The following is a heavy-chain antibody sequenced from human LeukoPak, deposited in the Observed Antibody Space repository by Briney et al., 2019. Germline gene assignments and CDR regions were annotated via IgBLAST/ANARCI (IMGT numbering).Heavy chain of an antibody. D-gene: IGHD2-2*01. V-gene: IGHV5-51*01. J-gene: IGHJ4*02. CDR1: GYQFNNFW. CDR3: VRGYCSTARCSNFDY. Sequence: GESLKISCKASGYQFNNFWIGWARQMPGKGLEWMGLIYPDDSDTRYSPSFQGQVTISADTSISTAYLQWSSLKASDTAVYFCVRGYCSTARCSNFDYWGPGTLVTVSS. CDR2: IYPDDSDT.